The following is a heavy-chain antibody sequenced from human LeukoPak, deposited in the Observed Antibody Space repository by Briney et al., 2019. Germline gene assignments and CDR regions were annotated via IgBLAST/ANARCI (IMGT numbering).Heavy chain of an antibody. CDR2: INHSGST. Sequence: SETLSLTCAVYGGSFSGYYWSWIRQPPGKGLEWIGEINHSGSTNYNPSLKSRVTISVDTSKNQFSLKLSSVTAADTAVYYCARLYYGSGSYYTIDYWGQGTLVTVSS. D-gene: IGHD3-10*01. CDR1: GGSFSGYY. V-gene: IGHV4-34*01. J-gene: IGHJ4*02. CDR3: ARLYYGSGSYYTIDY.